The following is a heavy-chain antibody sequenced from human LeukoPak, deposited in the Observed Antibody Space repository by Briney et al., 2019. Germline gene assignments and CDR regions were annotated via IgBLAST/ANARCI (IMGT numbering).Heavy chain of an antibody. D-gene: IGHD4-23*01. CDR2: INHDGTT. J-gene: IGHJ4*02. Sequence: PSETLSLTCAVYGGSFSDSYWSWIRHPPAEGLEWIGEINHDGTTNYTPSLTSRITILVDTSKNQVSLNRSSVTAADTAVYVCARGSNSVAYWGQGTLVTVSS. CDR1: GGSFSDSY. CDR3: ARGSNSVAY. V-gene: IGHV4-34*01.